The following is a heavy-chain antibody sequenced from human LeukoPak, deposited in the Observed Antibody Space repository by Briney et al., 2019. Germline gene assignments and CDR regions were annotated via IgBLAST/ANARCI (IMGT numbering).Heavy chain of an antibody. J-gene: IGHJ6*03. CDR2: IIPIFGRA. Sequence: KASGXTFXXXAISWVRQAPGQGLEGRGGIIPIFGRANYAQNFQGRVTITSHQSTSTPYMELSSLRSEHTAVYYCARAPYYYDSSGYSQGGYYYYYMDVWGKGTTVTVS. CDR1: GXTFXXXA. CDR3: ARAPYYYDSSGYSQGGYYYYYMDV. V-gene: IGHV1-69*01. D-gene: IGHD3-22*01.